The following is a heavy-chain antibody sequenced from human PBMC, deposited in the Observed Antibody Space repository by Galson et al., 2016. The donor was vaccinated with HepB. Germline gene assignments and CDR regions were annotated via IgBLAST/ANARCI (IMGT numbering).Heavy chain of an antibody. Sequence: SLRLSCAASAFTFSTCGMHWVRQAPGKGLEWVAVISYDGNNKYYADSVKGRFTISRDNSRNTLYLQMNSLRAEDTALYYCAKDDSCYYGSGSYSSLKYYYFYGVDVWGQGTTVTVSS. CDR2: ISYDGNNK. J-gene: IGHJ6*02. D-gene: IGHD3-10*01. V-gene: IGHV3-30*18. CDR3: AKDDSCYYGSGSYSSLKYYYFYGVDV. CDR1: AFTFSTCG.